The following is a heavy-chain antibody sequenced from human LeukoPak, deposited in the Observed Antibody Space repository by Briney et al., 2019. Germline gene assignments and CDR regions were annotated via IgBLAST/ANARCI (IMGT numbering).Heavy chain of an antibody. V-gene: IGHV3-23*01. Sequence: GGSLRLSCAASGFTFSSYAITWVRQAPGKGLEWASSISGSGGNTYYADSVKGRFTISRDNSKTTLYLQMSSLRAEDTAVYYCAKMQGITMVRGTFDYWGQGTLVTVSS. D-gene: IGHD3-10*01. CDR2: ISGSGGNT. CDR3: AKMQGITMVRGTFDY. J-gene: IGHJ4*02. CDR1: GFTFSSYA.